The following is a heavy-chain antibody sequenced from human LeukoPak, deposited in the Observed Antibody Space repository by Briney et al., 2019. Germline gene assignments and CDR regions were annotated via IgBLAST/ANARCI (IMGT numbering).Heavy chain of an antibody. D-gene: IGHD4-23*01. CDR3: ARHVSGNYFDY. V-gene: IGHV4-59*08. Sequence: PSETLSLTCTVSGGSISNYYWSWIRQSPGKGLEWIGYIYYSGSTNSNPSLKSRVTISVDTSKNQFSLKLSSVTAADTAVYYYARHVSGNYFDYWGQGTLVTVSS. CDR1: GGSISNYY. J-gene: IGHJ4*01. CDR2: IYYSGST.